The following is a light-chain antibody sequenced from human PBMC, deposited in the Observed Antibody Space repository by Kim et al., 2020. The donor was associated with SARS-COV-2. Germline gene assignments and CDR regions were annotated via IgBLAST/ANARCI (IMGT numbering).Light chain of an antibody. CDR2: AAS. CDR3: QRYYSAPLT. J-gene: IGKJ1*01. CDR1: QAINNH. V-gene: IGKV1-27*01. Sequence: DIQMTQSPSSLSASVGDRVTITCRASQAINNHLAWYQQKPGKVPKLLIYAASTLQSGFPSRFSGSGSGTDFTLTISSLQPEDVATYYCQRYYSAPLTFGQGTKVDIK.